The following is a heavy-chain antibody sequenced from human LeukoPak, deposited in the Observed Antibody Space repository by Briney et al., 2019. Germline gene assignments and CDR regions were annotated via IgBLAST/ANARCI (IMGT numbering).Heavy chain of an antibody. CDR3: ARGYCSSTSCRFLFDY. CDR1: GYTFTSYY. Sequence: ASVKVSCKASGYTFTSYYMHWVRQAPGQGLKWMGIINPSGGSTSYAQKFQGRVTMTRDTSTSTVYMELSSLRSEDTAVYYCARGYCSSTSCRFLFDYWGQGTLVTVSS. D-gene: IGHD2-2*01. J-gene: IGHJ4*02. CDR2: INPSGGST. V-gene: IGHV1-46*01.